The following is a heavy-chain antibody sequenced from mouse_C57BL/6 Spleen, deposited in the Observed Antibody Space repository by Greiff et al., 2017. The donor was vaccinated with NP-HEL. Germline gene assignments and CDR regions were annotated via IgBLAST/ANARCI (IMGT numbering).Heavy chain of an antibody. V-gene: IGHV1-47*01. CDR2: FHPSHADT. Sequence: VQLQQSGAELVKPGASVKMSCKASFSTFPTSPIECMNQNPGKSLACIGNFHPSHADTKYNEKFKGKATLTVEKSSSTVYLELSRLTSDDSAVYYCARAYYGSSYGFAYWGQGTLVTVSA. J-gene: IGHJ3*01. D-gene: IGHD1-1*01. CDR1: FSTFPTSP. CDR3: ARAYYGSSYGFAY.